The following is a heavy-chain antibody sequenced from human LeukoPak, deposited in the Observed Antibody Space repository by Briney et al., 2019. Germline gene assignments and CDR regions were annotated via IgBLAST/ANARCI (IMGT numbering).Heavy chain of an antibody. J-gene: IGHJ4*02. CDR2: IYSGGST. CDR1: GFTVSSNY. D-gene: IGHD3-22*01. CDR3: ARGPKGIYDSSGYYYECY. Sequence: GGSLRLSCAASGFTVSSNYMSWVRQAPGKGLEWVSVIYSGGSTYYADSVKGRFTLSRDNSKNTLYLQMNSLRAEDTAVYYCARGPKGIYDSSGYYYECYWGQGTLVTVSS. V-gene: IGHV3-66*02.